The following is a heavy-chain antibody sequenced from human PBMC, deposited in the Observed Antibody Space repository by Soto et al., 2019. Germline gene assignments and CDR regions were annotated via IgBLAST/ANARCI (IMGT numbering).Heavy chain of an antibody. J-gene: IGHJ4*02. CDR3: ARVISGYYRFDY. CDR2: INPSGGST. D-gene: IGHD3-3*01. V-gene: IGHV1-46*01. CDR1: GYTFTSYY. Sequence: ASVKVSCKASGYTFTSYYMHWVRQAPGQGLEWMGIINPSGGSTSYAQKFQGRVTMTRDTSTSAVYMELSSLRSEDTAVYYCARVISGYYRFDYWGQGTLVTVSS.